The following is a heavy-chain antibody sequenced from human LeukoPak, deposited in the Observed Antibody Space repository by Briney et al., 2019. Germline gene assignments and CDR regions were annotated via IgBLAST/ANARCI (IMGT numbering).Heavy chain of an antibody. J-gene: IGHJ4*02. CDR2: IFHRGGT. V-gene: IGHV4-30-4*01. CDR3: VREILYCSGGSCYRGPFDN. D-gene: IGHD2-15*01. Sequence: SETLSLTCTVSNDSISSGDYYWNWIRQPPGKGLEWIGYIFHRGGTSYNPSLKSRILFSVDTSQNQFSLKLNSVTAADTAVYYCVREILYCSGGSCYRGPFDNWGQGTLDTVSA. CDR1: NDSISSGDYY.